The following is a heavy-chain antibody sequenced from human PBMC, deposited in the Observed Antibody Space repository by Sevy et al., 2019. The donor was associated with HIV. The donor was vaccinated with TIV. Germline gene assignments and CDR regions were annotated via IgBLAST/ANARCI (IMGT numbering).Heavy chain of an antibody. CDR3: ARRFFDV. J-gene: IGHJ4*02. CDR1: GFTFDTYW. Sequence: GGSLRLSCAASGFTFDTYWMQWVRQAPGKGLEWVANIRQDGGEIYYSDSVKGRFTISRDNPKESLFLQMTNLKVEDSGIYYCARRFFDVWGQGVLVTVSS. V-gene: IGHV3-7*01. D-gene: IGHD3-16*01. CDR2: IRQDGGEI.